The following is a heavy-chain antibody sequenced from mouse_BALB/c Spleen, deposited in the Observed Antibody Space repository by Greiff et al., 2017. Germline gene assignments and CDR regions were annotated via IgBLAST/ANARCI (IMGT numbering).Heavy chain of an antibody. CDR2: IDPFNGGT. D-gene: IGHD2-2*01. CDR3: ARSKGYEDAMDY. J-gene: IGHJ4*01. V-gene: IGHV1-69*02. CDR1: GYTFTSYW. Sequence: QVQLQQPGAELVKPGASVKLSCKASGYTFTSYWMHWVKQSHGKSLEWIGYIDPFNGGTSYNQKFKGKATLTVDKSSSTAYMHLSSLTSEDSAVYYCARSKGYEDAMDYWGQGTSVTVSS.